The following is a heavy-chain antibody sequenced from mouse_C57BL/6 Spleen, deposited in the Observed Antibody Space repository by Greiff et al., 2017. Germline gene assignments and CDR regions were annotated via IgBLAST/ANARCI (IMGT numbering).Heavy chain of an antibody. V-gene: IGHV3-6*01. CDR1: GYSITSGYY. Sequence: EVQLVESGPGLVKPSQSLSLTCSVTGYSITSGYYWNWIRQFPGNKLEWMGYISYDGSNNYNPSLKNRISITRDTSKNQFFLKLNSVTTEDTATYYCAREGGSSPDYWGQGTTLTVSS. CDR3: AREGGSSPDY. CDR2: ISYDGSN. J-gene: IGHJ2*01. D-gene: IGHD1-1*01.